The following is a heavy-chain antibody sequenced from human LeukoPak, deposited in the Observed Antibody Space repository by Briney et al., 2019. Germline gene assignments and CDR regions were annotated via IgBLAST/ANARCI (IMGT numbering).Heavy chain of an antibody. Sequence: GGSLRLSCAASGFTFSSYSISWLRQAPGKGLEWVSSISSSGSYIYYADSVKGRFTISRDNAKNSLYLQMDSLRAEDTAVYYCATDRNSGKYYDYWGQGTLVTVSS. CDR3: ATDRNSGKYYDY. V-gene: IGHV3-21*01. J-gene: IGHJ4*02. CDR1: GFTFSSYS. CDR2: ISSSGSYI. D-gene: IGHD1-26*01.